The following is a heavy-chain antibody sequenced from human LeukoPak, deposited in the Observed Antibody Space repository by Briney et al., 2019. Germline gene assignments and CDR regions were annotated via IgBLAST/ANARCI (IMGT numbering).Heavy chain of an antibody. CDR2: IKQDGSEK. V-gene: IGHV3-7*03. CDR1: GFTFSSYW. D-gene: IGHD5-12*01. Sequence: GGSLRLSCAASGFTFSSYWMSWVRQAPGKGLEWVANIKQDGSEKYYVDSVKGRFTISRDNAKNSLYLQMNSLRAEDTAVYYCARGPQVATTLGNIDYWGQGTLVTVSS. CDR3: ARGPQVATTLGNIDY. J-gene: IGHJ4*02.